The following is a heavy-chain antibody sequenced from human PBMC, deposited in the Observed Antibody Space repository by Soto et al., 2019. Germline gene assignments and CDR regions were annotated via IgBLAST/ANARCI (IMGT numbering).Heavy chain of an antibody. CDR1: GFSLSTSGVG. Sequence: QITLKESGPTLVKPTQTLTLTCTFSGFSLSTSGVGVGWMRQPPGKALEWLALIYWDDDKRYSPSLKSRLTNTKDSSKNQVVLTMTNMHPVDTATYYCAHRGHSMYYDYVWGSYRYPYFDYWVQGTLVTVSS. CDR3: AHRGHSMYYDYVWGSYRYPYFDY. D-gene: IGHD3-16*02. V-gene: IGHV2-5*02. J-gene: IGHJ4*02. CDR2: IYWDDDK.